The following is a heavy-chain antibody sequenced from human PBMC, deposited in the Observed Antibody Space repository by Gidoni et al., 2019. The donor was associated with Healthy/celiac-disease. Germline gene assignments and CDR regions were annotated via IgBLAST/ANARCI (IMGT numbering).Heavy chain of an antibody. V-gene: IGHV3-21*01. J-gene: IGHJ3*02. CDR3: ASGIVVVVAAPYDAFDI. D-gene: IGHD2-15*01. CDR2: IRSSSSYI. CDR1: GFTFSSYS. Sequence: EVQLVESGGGLVKPGGSLRLSCAASGFTFSSYSMNWVRQAPGKGLEWVSSIRSSSSYIYYADSVKGRFTISRDNAKNSLYLQMNSLRAEDTAVYYCASGIVVVVAAPYDAFDIWGQGTMVTVSS.